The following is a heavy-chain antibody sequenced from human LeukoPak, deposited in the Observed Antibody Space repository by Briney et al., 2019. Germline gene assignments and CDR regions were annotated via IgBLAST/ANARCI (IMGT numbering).Heavy chain of an antibody. J-gene: IGHJ5*02. D-gene: IGHD2-21*01. CDR1: GGSISSSSYY. V-gene: IGHV4-39*07. Sequence: PSETLSLTCTVSGGSISSSSYYWGWIRQPPGKGLEWIGSIYYSGSTYYNPSLKSRVTISVDTSKNQFSLKLSSVTAADTAVYYCARGLLGNWFDPWGQGTLVTVSS. CDR3: ARGLLGNWFDP. CDR2: IYYSGST.